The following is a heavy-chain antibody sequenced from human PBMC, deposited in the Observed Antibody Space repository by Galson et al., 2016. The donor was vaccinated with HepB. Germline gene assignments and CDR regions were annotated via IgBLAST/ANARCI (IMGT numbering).Heavy chain of an antibody. Sequence: SLRLSCAASGFTFSTYSMNWARQAPGKGLEWVSFIGITRGYKYYADSFQGRVTISRDNAKNSLYLQMKSLSAEDTAVYYCARPPEGDRRYFDLWGRGTLVTVSS. CDR2: IGITRGYK. CDR1: GFTFSTYS. J-gene: IGHJ2*01. CDR3: ARPPEGDRRYFDL. D-gene: IGHD3-16*01. V-gene: IGHV3-21*01.